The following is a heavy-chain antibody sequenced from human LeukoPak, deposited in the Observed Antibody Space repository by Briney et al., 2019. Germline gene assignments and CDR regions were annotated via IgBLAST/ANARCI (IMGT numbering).Heavy chain of an antibody. J-gene: IGHJ5*02. CDR2: SNHSGST. CDR3: TGGGLARGLLHWFDP. CDR1: GGSYSGYY. V-gene: IGHV4-34*01. Sequence: SETLTLTCAVYGGSYSGYYWSWIRQPPGKGLEWIGESNHSGSTNYNPSLKSRVTISVDTSKNQFSLQLNSVTHEDTAVYYCTGGGLARGLLHWFDPWGQGTLVTVSS. D-gene: IGHD3-10*01.